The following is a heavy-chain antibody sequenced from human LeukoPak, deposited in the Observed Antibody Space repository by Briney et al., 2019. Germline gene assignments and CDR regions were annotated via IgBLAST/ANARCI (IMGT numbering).Heavy chain of an antibody. V-gene: IGHV4-4*07. J-gene: IGHJ4*02. Sequence: SETLSLTCAVYGGSFSGYYWSWIRQPAGKGLGWIGRIYTSGSTNYNPSLKSRVTISVDTSKNQFSLKLSSVTAADTAVYYCARESVAGADYWGQGTLVTVSS. CDR3: ARESVAGADY. CDR2: IYTSGST. CDR1: GGSFSGYY. D-gene: IGHD6-19*01.